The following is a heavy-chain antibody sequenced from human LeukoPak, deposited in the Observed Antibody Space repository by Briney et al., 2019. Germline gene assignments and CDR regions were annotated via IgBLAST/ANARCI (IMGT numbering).Heavy chain of an antibody. CDR2: ISAYNGNT. V-gene: IGHV1-18*04. D-gene: IGHD3-9*01. CDR1: GNTFTSYG. Sequence: VASVTVSCKASGNTFTSYGISWVRQAPGQGLEWMGWISAYNGNTNYAQKLQGRVTMTTDTSTSTAYMELRSLRSDDTAVYYCARGRNYDILTGYSNWFDPWGQGTLVTVSS. CDR3: ARGRNYDILTGYSNWFDP. J-gene: IGHJ5*02.